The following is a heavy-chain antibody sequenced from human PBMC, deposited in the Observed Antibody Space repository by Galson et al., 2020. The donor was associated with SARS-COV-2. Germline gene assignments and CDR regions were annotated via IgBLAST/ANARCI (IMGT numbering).Heavy chain of an antibody. Sequence: SETLSLTCTVSGAPLTTHYWSWIRQSAGKGLEWIGRIYGGGRTRYNPSLTSRVTMSLDTSKNQFSLTLTSVTAADTAIYYCARDWGGDQDAYWGQGTLVTVSA. V-gene: IGHV4-4*07. CDR1: GAPLTTHY. CDR3: ARDWGGDQDAY. J-gene: IGHJ4*02. CDR2: IYGGGRT. D-gene: IGHD3-16*01.